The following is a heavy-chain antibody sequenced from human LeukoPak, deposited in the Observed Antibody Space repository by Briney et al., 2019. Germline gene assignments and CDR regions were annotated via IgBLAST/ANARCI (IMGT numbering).Heavy chain of an antibody. Sequence: GASVEVSCKASGYTFTGYYMHWVRQAPGQGLEWMGWINPNSGGTNYAQKFQGRVTMTRDTSISTAYMELSRLRSDDTAVYYCARAPRLPRNGFDPWGQGTLVTVSS. CDR3: ARAPRLPRNGFDP. V-gene: IGHV1-2*02. J-gene: IGHJ5*02. CDR1: GYTFTGYY. CDR2: INPNSGGT.